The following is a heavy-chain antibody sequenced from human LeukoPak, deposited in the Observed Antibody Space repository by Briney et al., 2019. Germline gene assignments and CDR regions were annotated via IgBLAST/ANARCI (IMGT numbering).Heavy chain of an antibody. CDR3: VIPQRIAISGTSLDI. CDR2: IDPNSGDA. CDR1: GYGFTGYY. Sequence: ASVKVSCEASGYGFTGYYIHWVRQAPGQGLEWVGWIDPNSGDARYRQSFQDRVTLTRDISIRTAYMELTRLKSDDTATYYCVIPQRIAISGTSLDIWGQGSLVIVSS. V-gene: IGHV1-2*02. J-gene: IGHJ4*02. D-gene: IGHD3-16*02.